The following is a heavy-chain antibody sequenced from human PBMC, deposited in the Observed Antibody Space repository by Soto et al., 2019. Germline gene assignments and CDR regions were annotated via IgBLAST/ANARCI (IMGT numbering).Heavy chain of an antibody. CDR1: GFTFSNHW. Sequence: DVQLVASGGGLVQPGGSLTLPCAVSGFTFSNHWMGWVRQTPRKGLEWVANISPDGSRKYYVDSLKGRFTISRDNAKDSLYLHMSSLGVEDTGIYHCARWIRGTPDYWGQGTLVTVSS. CDR3: ARWIRGTPDY. V-gene: IGHV3-7*04. CDR2: ISPDGSRK. D-gene: IGHD3-10*01. J-gene: IGHJ4*02.